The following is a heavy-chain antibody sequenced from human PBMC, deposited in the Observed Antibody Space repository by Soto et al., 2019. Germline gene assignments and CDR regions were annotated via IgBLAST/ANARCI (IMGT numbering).Heavy chain of an antibody. J-gene: IGHJ4*02. D-gene: IGHD6-6*01. CDR3: TRDLLAASFDY. CDR1: GFTFGDYA. V-gene: IGHV3-49*04. CDR2: IRSKAYGGTT. Sequence: SGGSLRLSCTASGFTFGDYAMSWVRQAPGKGLEWVCFIRSKAYGGTTEYAASVKGRFTISRDDYKSIAYLQMNSLKTEDTAVYYCTRDLLAASFDYGGQGTLVSVSS.